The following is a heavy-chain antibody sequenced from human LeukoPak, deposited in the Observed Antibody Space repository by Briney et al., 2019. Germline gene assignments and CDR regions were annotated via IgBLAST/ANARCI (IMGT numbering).Heavy chain of an antibody. D-gene: IGHD3-10*01. CDR1: GFTVSSNY. V-gene: IGHV3-53*04. CDR3: AREGIGEMVRGVITS. CDR2: IYSGGST. J-gene: IGHJ5*02. Sequence: GGSLRLSCAAPGFTVSSNYMSWVRQAPGKGLEWVSVIYSGGSTYYADSVKGRFTISRHNSKNTLYLQMNSLRAEDTAVYYCAREGIGEMVRGVITSWGQGTLVTVSS.